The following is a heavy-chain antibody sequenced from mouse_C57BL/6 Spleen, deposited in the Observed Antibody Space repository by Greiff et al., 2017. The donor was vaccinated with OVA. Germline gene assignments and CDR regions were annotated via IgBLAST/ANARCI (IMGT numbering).Heavy chain of an antibody. D-gene: IGHD1-1*01. Sequence: EVQLQQSGPELVKPGDSVKISCKASGYSFTGYFMNWVMQSHGKSLEWIGRINPYNGDTFYNQKFKGKATLTVAKSSSAAHMELRSLTSEDSAVYYCASITTVVARDYYAMDYWGQGTSVTVSS. V-gene: IGHV1-20*01. CDR2: INPYNGDT. J-gene: IGHJ4*01. CDR1: GYSFTGYF. CDR3: ASITTVVARDYYAMDY.